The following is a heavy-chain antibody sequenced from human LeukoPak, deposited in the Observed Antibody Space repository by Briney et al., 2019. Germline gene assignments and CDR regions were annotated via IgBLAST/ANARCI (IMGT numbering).Heavy chain of an antibody. J-gene: IGHJ4*02. CDR3: AKWGDYDVLTGYYVPDY. D-gene: IGHD3-9*01. V-gene: IGHV3-23*01. CDR2: ILGSGVTT. Sequence: AGGSLRLSCAASGFTFSNYAMSWVRQAPGKGLEWVSAILGSGVTTYYADSVKGRFTVSRDNSKSTLYLQMNTPRAEDTALYYCAKWGDYDVLTGYYVPDYWGQGTLVTVSS. CDR1: GFTFSNYA.